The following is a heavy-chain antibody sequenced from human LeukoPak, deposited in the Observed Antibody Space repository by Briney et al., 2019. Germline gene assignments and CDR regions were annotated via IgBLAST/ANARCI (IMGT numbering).Heavy chain of an antibody. CDR2: IYSGGDT. V-gene: IGHV3-66*01. CDR1: GFTFSSSD. J-gene: IGHJ4*02. CDR3: AKWGGYGYGIDF. D-gene: IGHD3-16*01. Sequence: GGSLRLSCATSGFTFSSSDMTWVRQSAGEGLEWVSLIYSGGDTYYADSAEGRFTISRDNSKNTLYLQMNSLRDEDTAVYYCAKWGGYGYGIDFWGQGTLVTVSS.